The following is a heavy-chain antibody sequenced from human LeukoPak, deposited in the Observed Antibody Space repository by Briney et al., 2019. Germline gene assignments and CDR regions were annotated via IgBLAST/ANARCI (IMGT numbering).Heavy chain of an antibody. D-gene: IGHD6-25*01. Sequence: GGSLKISCKCSGYSFTGYWIGWVRQMPGKGLEWMGIVYPGDSDTRYSPSFQGQVTISADTSITTTYLQWSSLKPSNSAIYYCARRRDRGRYFDLWGRGTLVTVSS. J-gene: IGHJ2*01. CDR2: VYPGDSDT. V-gene: IGHV5-51*01. CDR1: GYSFTGYW. CDR3: ARRRDRGRYFDL.